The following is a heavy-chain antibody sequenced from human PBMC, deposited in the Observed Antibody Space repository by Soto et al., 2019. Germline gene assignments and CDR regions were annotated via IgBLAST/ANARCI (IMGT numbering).Heavy chain of an antibody. CDR3: ARMYSSGSGWFHP. V-gene: IGHV4-39*07. D-gene: IGHD6-19*01. CDR2: IYYSGST. CDR1: GGSISSSSYY. Sequence: SETLSLTCTVSGGSISSSSYYWGWIRQPPGKGLGWIGSIYYSGSTYYNPSLKSRVTISVDTSKNQFSLKLSYVTAADTARYYCARMYSSGSGWFHPWGQGTLVTVSS. J-gene: IGHJ5*02.